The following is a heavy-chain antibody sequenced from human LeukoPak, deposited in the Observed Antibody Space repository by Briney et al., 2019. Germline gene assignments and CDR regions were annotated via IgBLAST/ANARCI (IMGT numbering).Heavy chain of an antibody. CDR3: APRITMVRGVIPLGV. CDR2: IIFDGSNK. Sequence: GGSLRLSCAAYGFTFKTYGMHWVRQAPGKGLEWVAVIIFDGSNKYYADSVKGRFIISRDNSRNTLYLQMNSLRAEDTAVYYCAPRITMVRGVIPLGVWGKGTTVTISS. D-gene: IGHD3-10*01. V-gene: IGHV3-30*03. J-gene: IGHJ6*04. CDR1: GFTFKTYG.